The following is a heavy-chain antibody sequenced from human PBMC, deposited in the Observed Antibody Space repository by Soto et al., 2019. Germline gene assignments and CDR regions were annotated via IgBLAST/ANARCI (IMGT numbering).Heavy chain of an antibody. Sequence: QVQLQESGPGLVKPSETLSLTCTVSGGSISSYYWSWIRQPPGKGLEWIGYIYYSGTTNYNPSLPSRVTISVDTSKNQFSLRLSSVTAADTAVYYCARGYCMGGSCYSRFFDYWGQGTLVTVSS. J-gene: IGHJ4*02. CDR2: IYYSGTT. V-gene: IGHV4-59*08. CDR1: GGSISSYY. D-gene: IGHD2-15*01. CDR3: ARGYCMGGSCYSRFFDY.